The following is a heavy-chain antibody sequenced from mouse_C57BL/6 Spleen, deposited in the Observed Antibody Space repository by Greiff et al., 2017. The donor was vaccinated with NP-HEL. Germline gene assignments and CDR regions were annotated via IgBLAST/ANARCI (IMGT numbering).Heavy chain of an antibody. V-gene: IGHV1-74*01. CDR2: IHPSDSDT. D-gene: IGHD2-2*01. CDR1: GYTFTSYW. CDR3: AIPAMVTPFAY. J-gene: IGHJ2*01. Sequence: QVQLQQSGAELVKPGASVKVSCKASGYTFTSYWMHWVKQRPGQGLEWIGRIHPSDSDTNYNQKFKGKATLTVDKSSSTAYMQLSSLTSEDSAVYYCAIPAMVTPFAYGGQGTTLTVSS.